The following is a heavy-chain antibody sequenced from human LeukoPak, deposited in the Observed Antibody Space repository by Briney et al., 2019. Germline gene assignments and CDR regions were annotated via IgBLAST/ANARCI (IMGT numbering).Heavy chain of an antibody. D-gene: IGHD4-17*01. CDR3: ARVAVTTLDFDY. V-gene: IGHV1-46*01. CDR1: GYTFTSYY. Sequence: ASVKVSCEASGYTFTSYYMHWVRQAPGQGLEWMGIINPSGGSTSYAQKFQGRVTVTRDTSTSTVYMELSSLRSEDTAVYYCARVAVTTLDFDYWGQGTLVTVSS. J-gene: IGHJ4*02. CDR2: INPSGGST.